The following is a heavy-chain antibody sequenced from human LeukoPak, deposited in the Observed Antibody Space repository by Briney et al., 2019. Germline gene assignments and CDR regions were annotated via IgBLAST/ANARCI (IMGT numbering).Heavy chain of an antibody. J-gene: IGHJ4*02. CDR1: GFTFSSYA. Sequence: GGSLRLSCAASGFTFSSYAMSWVRQAPGKGLEWVSAISGSGGSTHYADSVKGRFTISRDNSKNTLYLQMNSLRAEDTAVYYCAKDVTMVRGVNDYWGQGTLVTVSS. D-gene: IGHD3-10*01. CDR3: AKDVTMVRGVNDY. CDR2: ISGSGGST. V-gene: IGHV3-23*01.